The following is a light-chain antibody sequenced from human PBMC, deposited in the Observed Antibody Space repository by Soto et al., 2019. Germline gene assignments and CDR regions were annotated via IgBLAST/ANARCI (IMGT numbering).Light chain of an antibody. CDR2: DAS. V-gene: IGKV1-33*01. CDR3: QQYDNLPLT. CDR1: QDINIY. Sequence: DIQMTQSPSSLSASVGDRVTITCQASQDINIYLNWYQQRPGKAPELLIYDASNLETGVPSRFSGSGSGTDFTFTISSLQPEDIARYFCQQYDNLPLTFGGGTKVDIK. J-gene: IGKJ4*01.